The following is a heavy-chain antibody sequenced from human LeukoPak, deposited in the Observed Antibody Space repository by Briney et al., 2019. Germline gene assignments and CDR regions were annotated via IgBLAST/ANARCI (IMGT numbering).Heavy chain of an antibody. D-gene: IGHD6-13*01. CDR1: GFTFSSYA. J-gene: IGHJ4*02. V-gene: IGHV3-23*01. Sequence: GGSLRLSCAASGFTFSSYAMSWVRPAPGKGLEWVSAISGSGGSTYYADSVKGRFTISRDNSKNTLYLQMNSLRAEDTAVYYCAKDQDSRSHIAALDYWGQGTLVTVSS. CDR3: AKDQDSRSHIAALDY. CDR2: ISGSGGST.